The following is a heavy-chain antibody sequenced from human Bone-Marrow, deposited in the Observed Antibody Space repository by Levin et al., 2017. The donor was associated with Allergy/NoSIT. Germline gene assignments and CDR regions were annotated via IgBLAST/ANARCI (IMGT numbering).Heavy chain of an antibody. J-gene: IGHJ3*02. V-gene: IGHV4-4*02. CDR3: ATCGDDCIDVFGI. D-gene: IGHD2-21*02. CDR2: IYQSGNT. CDR1: GASISSTTW. Sequence: SETLSLTCAVSGASISSTTWWCWVRQPPGKGLEWFGEIYQSGNTSYNPSLKSRVTISVDKSKNHFSLKLISVTAADTAVYYCATCGDDCIDVFGIWGQGTMVTVSS.